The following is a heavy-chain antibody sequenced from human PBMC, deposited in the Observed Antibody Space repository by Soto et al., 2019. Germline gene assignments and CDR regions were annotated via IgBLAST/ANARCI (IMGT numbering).Heavy chain of an antibody. CDR3: AREPNYLDY. V-gene: IGHV1-18*01. J-gene: IGHJ4*02. Sequence: QVQLVQSGAEVKKPGASVKVSCKASGYTFTSYGISWVRQAPGQGLEGMGWISAYNGNTKYAQKLQGRVTLTTDTYTSTAEMELRSLRSDDTAVYYCAREPNYLDYWGQGTLVTVSS. CDR2: ISAYNGNT. CDR1: GYTFTSYG.